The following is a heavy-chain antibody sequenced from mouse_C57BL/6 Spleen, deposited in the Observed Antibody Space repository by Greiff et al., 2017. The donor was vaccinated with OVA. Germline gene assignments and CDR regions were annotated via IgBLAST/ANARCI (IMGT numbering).Heavy chain of an antibody. V-gene: IGHV3-6*01. CDR3: ARADYGSSYGYFDV. Sequence: VQLKQSGPGLVKPSQSLSLTCSVTGYSITSGYYWNWIRQFPGNKLEWMGYISYDGSNNYNPSLKNRITITRDTSKNQFFLTLNSVTTEDTATYYCARADYGSSYGYFDVWGTGTTVTVSS. CDR1: GYSITSGYY. CDR2: ISYDGSN. J-gene: IGHJ1*03. D-gene: IGHD1-1*01.